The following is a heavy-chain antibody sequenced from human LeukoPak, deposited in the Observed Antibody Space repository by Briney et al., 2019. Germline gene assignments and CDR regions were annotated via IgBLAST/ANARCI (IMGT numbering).Heavy chain of an antibody. Sequence: GGSLRLSCAASGFTFDDYAMHWVRQAPGKGLEWVSLISGDGGSTYYADSVKGRFTISRDNSKNTLYLQMSSLRAEDTAVYYCVKVASVTTFGGTFDYWGQGTLVTVSS. V-gene: IGHV3-43*02. CDR1: GFTFDDYA. CDR3: VKVASVTTFGGTFDY. D-gene: IGHD3-16*01. J-gene: IGHJ4*02. CDR2: ISGDGGST.